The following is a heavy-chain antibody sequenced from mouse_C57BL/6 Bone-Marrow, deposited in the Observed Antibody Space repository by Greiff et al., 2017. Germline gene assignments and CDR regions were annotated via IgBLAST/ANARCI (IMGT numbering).Heavy chain of an antibody. CDR2: IDPENGDT. J-gene: IGHJ2*01. CDR1: GFNIKDDY. CDR3: TTWGSTVDFDY. D-gene: IGHD1-1*01. Sequence: EVQLQESGAELVRPGASVKLSCTASGFNIKDDYMHWVKQRPEQGLEWIGWIDPENGDTEYASKFQGKATITADTSSNTAYLQLSSLTSEDTAVYYCTTWGSTVDFDYWGQGTTLTVSS. V-gene: IGHV14-4*01.